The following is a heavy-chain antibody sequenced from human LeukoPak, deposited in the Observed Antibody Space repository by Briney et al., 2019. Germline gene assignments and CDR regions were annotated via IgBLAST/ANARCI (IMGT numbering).Heavy chain of an antibody. V-gene: IGHV4-38-2*02. CDR1: GYFISSGYY. CDR3: ARTSSGGLVGGYYFDY. Sequence: SETLSLTCTVSGYFISSGYYWGWIRQPPGKGLQWIGSIHHSGSTYYNPSLKSRVTISVDTSKNQFSLKLSSVTAADTAVYYCARTSSGGLVGGYYFDYWGQGTLVTVSS. J-gene: IGHJ4*02. CDR2: IHHSGST. D-gene: IGHD6-19*01.